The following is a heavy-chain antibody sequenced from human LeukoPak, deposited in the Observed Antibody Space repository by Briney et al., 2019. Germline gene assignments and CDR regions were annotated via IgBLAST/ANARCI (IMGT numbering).Heavy chain of an antibody. J-gene: IGHJ4*02. Sequence: GGSLRLFCAASGFTFSNFGMSWVRQAPGKGLEGVSSISGSDRTTYYADSEKGRFTIYRDKSKNMLYLQMNSLRGEDAAVYYCAKEEGYIYGLLDYWGQGILVTGSS. D-gene: IGHD5-18*01. CDR2: ISGSDRTT. V-gene: IGHV3-23*01. CDR3: AKEEGYIYGLLDY. CDR1: GFTFSNFG.